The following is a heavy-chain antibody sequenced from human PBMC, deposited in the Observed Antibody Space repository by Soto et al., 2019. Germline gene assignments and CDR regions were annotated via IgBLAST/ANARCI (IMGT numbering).Heavy chain of an antibody. D-gene: IGHD6-19*01. CDR2: ISYDGSNK. J-gene: IGHJ6*02. CDR3: AREQQWLGLDYYYGMDV. Sequence: QVQLVESGGGVVQPGRSLRLSCAASGFTFSSYAMHWVRQAPGKGLEWVAVISYDGSNKYYADSVKGRFTISRDNSKNTLYLQMNSLRAEDTAVYYCAREQQWLGLDYYYGMDVWGQGTTVTVSS. CDR1: GFTFSSYA. V-gene: IGHV3-30-3*01.